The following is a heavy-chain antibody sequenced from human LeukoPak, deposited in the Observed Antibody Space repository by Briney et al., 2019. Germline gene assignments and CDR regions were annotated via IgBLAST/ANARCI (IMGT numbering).Heavy chain of an antibody. CDR2: ISIYSGNK. CDR3: ARDPGGTWGFDY. D-gene: IGHD7-27*01. Sequence: ASVTVSCKASGYTFTSHGLSWARQAPGQGLEWMGWISIYSGNKNYAQKFQDRISMTTDTSTNTAYMELRSLKSDDTAVYYCARDPGGTWGFDYWGQGALVTVSS. V-gene: IGHV1-18*01. CDR1: GYTFTSHG. J-gene: IGHJ4*02.